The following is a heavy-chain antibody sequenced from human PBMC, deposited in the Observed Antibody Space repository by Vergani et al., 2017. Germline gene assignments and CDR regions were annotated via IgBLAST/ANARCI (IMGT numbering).Heavy chain of an antibody. CDR2: IDWDDDK. J-gene: IGHJ4*02. V-gene: IGHV2-70*04. CDR3: ARSSNWGSTGFDY. Sequence: QVTLKESGPALVKPTQTLTLTCTFSGFSLSTSRMRVSWIRQPPGKALEWLARIDWDDDKFYSTSLKTRLTISKDTSNNQVVLTMTNMDPVDTATYYCARSSNWGSTGFDYWGQGTLVTVSS. CDR1: GFSLSTSRMR. D-gene: IGHD7-27*01.